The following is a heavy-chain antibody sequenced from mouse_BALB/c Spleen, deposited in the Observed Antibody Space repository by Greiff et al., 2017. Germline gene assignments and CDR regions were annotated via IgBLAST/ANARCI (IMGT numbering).Heavy chain of an antibody. V-gene: IGHV1S126*01. D-gene: IGHD2-4*01. CDR1: GYSFTSYW. J-gene: IGHJ3*01. CDR3: ARGDYDGAWFAY. Sequence: VQLVESGPQLVRPGASVKISCKASGYSFTSYWMHWVKQRPGQGLEWIGMIDPSDSETRLNQKFKDKATLTVDKSSSTAYMQLSSPTSEDSAVYYCARGDYDGAWFAYWGQGTLVTVSA. CDR2: IDPSDSET.